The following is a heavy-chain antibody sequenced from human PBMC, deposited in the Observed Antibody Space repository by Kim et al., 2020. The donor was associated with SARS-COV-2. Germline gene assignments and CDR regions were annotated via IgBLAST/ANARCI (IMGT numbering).Heavy chain of an antibody. D-gene: IGHD3-10*01. CDR2: IA. CDR3: ARDSRGAFDI. V-gene: IGHV1-69*04. J-gene: IGHJ3*02. Sequence: IANYAQKFQGRVTITADKSTGTAYMGLSSLRSEDTAVYYCARDSRGAFDIWGQGTMVTVSS.